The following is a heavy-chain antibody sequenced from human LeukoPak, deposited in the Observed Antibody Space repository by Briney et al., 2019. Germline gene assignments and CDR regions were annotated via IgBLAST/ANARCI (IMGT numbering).Heavy chain of an antibody. D-gene: IGHD3-22*01. CDR1: GFTFSSYA. Sequence: PGGSLRLSCAASGFTFSSYAMSWVRQASGKGLEWVSAISGSGGSTYYADSVKGRFTISRDNSQNTLYLQMNSPRAEDTAVYYCAKDRVTYYYDSSGYPDYWGQGTLVTVSS. J-gene: IGHJ4*02. CDR2: ISGSGGST. V-gene: IGHV3-23*01. CDR3: AKDRVTYYYDSSGYPDY.